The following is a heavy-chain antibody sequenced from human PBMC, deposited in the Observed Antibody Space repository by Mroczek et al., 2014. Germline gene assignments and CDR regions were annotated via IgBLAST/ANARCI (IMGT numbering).Heavy chain of an antibody. D-gene: IGHD7-27*01. Sequence: QVQLVESGGGVVQPGRSLRLSCAASGFTFSSYAMHWVRQAPGKGLEWVAVISYDGSNKYYADSVKGRFTISRDNSKNTLYLQMNSLRAEDTAVYYCASLTGDDYNWFDPGPGNPGHRLL. J-gene: IGHJ5*02. CDR1: GFTFSSYA. CDR3: ASLTGDDYNWFDP. V-gene: IGHV3-30-3*01. CDR2: ISYDGSNK.